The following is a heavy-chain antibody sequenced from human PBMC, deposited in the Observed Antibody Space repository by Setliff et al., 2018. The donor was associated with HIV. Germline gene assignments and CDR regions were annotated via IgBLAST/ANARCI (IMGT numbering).Heavy chain of an antibody. D-gene: IGHD3-10*01. V-gene: IGHV3-48*03. J-gene: IGHJ4*02. CDR1: GFIFSDYD. CDR2: INSRGDSD. CDR3: ARNWDFYNSGSLVFDY. Sequence: LSLTCAASGFIFSDYDMSWVRQAPGKGLEWISYINSRGDSDHYADSVKGRFTISRDNAKSSLSLQMHNLRAEDTATYYCARNWDFYNSGSLVFDYWGQGTLVTVSS.